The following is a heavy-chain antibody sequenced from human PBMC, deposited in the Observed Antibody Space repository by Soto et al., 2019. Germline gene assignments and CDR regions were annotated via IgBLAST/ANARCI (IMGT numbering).Heavy chain of an antibody. Sequence: QITLKESGPTLVKPTQTLTLTCTFSGFSLSTSGVGVGWIRQPPGKALEWLALIYWDDDKRYSPSLKSRLTITKDTSKNQVVLTMTNMDPVDTATYYCAHVSDTAMVGDWFDPWGQGTLVTVSS. D-gene: IGHD5-18*01. V-gene: IGHV2-5*02. J-gene: IGHJ5*02. CDR3: AHVSDTAMVGDWFDP. CDR2: IYWDDDK. CDR1: GFSLSTSGVG.